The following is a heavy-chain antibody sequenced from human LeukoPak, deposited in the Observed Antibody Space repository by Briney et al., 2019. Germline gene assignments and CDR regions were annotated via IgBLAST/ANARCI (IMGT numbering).Heavy chain of an antibody. Sequence: SQTLSLTCAISGDSVSSNSAAWNWIRQSPSRGLEWLGRTYYRSKWYNDYAVSVKSRITINPDTSKNQFSLQLNSVTPEDTAVYYCARDAYDSSGYYPGYNWFDPWGQGTLVTVSS. CDR1: GDSVSSNSAA. CDR3: ARDAYDSSGYYPGYNWFDP. V-gene: IGHV6-1*01. CDR2: TYYRSKWYN. J-gene: IGHJ5*02. D-gene: IGHD3-22*01.